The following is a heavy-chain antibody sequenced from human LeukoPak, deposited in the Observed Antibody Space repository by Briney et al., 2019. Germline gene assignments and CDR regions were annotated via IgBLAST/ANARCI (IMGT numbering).Heavy chain of an antibody. V-gene: IGHV3-23*01. CDR2: ISGSGGIT. Sequence: GGSLRLSCAASGFTFSSYAMSWVRQAPGKGLEWVSAISGSGGITSYADSVKGRFTISRDNSKNTLYLQMNSLRAEDTAVYYCAKGDTTWELPHDYWGQGTLVTVSS. D-gene: IGHD1-26*01. CDR3: AKGDTTWELPHDY. J-gene: IGHJ4*02. CDR1: GFTFSSYA.